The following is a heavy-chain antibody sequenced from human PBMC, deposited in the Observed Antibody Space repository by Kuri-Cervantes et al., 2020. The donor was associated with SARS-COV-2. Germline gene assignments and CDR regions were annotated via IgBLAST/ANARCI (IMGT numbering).Heavy chain of an antibody. D-gene: IGHD3-22*01. Sequence: ESLKISCTVSGGSISSHYWSWIRQPPGKGLEWFGYVYSSGSTNYSPSLKSRVTMSVDTSKNQFSLKLTSVTAADTAVYYCTRAGYDNSGYYYSFDFWGQGTLVTVSS. V-gene: IGHV4-59*11. CDR1: GGSISSHY. CDR3: TRAGYDNSGYYYSFDF. J-gene: IGHJ4*02. CDR2: VYSSGST.